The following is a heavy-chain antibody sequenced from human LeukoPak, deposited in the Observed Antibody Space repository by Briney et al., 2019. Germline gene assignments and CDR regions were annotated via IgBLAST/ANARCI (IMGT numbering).Heavy chain of an antibody. J-gene: IGHJ4*02. Sequence: PAGSLRLTCAASGFTFSSCALCWVRLRPGKGLEWVSAISGSGGSTSYADSAKSRFTISSVNSKNTLYPQMNSLRAEATAVYYCAKSMIVVGTNDYFDYCRQASQVSDSS. V-gene: IGHV3-23*01. CDR3: AKSMIVVGTNDYFDY. CDR1: GFTFSSCA. D-gene: IGHD3-22*01. CDR2: ISGSGGST.